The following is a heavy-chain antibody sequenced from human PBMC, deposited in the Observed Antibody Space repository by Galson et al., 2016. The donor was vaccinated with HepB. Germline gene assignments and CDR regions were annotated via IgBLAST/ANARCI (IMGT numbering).Heavy chain of an antibody. CDR1: GFTVSDYY. CDR3: AKVGGGVIVPLYDY. CDR2: VFLGGST. V-gene: IGHV3-66*02. J-gene: IGHJ4*02. D-gene: IGHD3-16*02. Sequence: SLRLSCAASGFTVSDYYMTWVRQAPGKGLEWVSVVFLGGSTYYAQSVEGRFTISRDDSKNTLHLQLNSPRAEDTAVYYCAKVGGGVIVPLYDYWGQGTLVTVSS.